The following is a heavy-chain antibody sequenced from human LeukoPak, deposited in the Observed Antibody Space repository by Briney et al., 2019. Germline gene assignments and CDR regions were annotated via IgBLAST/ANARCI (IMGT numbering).Heavy chain of an antibody. D-gene: IGHD3-22*01. J-gene: IGHJ4*02. V-gene: IGHV3-30*02. CDR2: IRYDGSNK. Sequence: PGGSLRLSCAASGFTFSSYGMHWVRQAPGKGLEWVAFIRYDGSNKYYADSVKGRFTISRDNFKNTLYLQMNSLRAEDTAVYYCARSYYYDSSHTVDYWGQGTLVTVSS. CDR3: ARSYYYDSSHTVDY. CDR1: GFTFSSYG.